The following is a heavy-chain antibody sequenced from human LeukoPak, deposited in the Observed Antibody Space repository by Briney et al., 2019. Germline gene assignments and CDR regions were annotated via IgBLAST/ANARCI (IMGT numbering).Heavy chain of an antibody. V-gene: IGHV3-74*01. J-gene: IGHJ6*02. CDR1: GFTFSSFF. Sequence: GGSLRLSCAASGFTFSSFFMHWVRQAPGKGLVWVSRINHEGSGTSYAASVKGRFTFSRDNARNTLYLQMNSLRAEDTAVYYCAKESSSWIYYYYYGMDVWGQGTTVTVSS. CDR2: INHEGSGT. D-gene: IGHD6-13*01. CDR3: AKESSSWIYYYYYGMDV.